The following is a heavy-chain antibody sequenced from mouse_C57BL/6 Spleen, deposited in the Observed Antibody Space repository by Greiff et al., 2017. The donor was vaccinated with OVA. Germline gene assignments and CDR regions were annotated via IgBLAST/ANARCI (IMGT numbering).Heavy chain of an antibody. D-gene: IGHD2-10*01. Sequence: QVQLQQPGAELVKPGASVKMSCKASGYTFTSYWITWVKQRPGQGLEWIGDIYPGSGSTNYNEKFKSKATLTVDTSSSTAYMQLRSLTSEDSAVYSGARRGAYYGNYDAMDYWGQGTSVTVSA. CDR3: ARRGAYYGNYDAMDY. J-gene: IGHJ4*01. V-gene: IGHV1-55*01. CDR2: IYPGSGST. CDR1: GYTFTSYW.